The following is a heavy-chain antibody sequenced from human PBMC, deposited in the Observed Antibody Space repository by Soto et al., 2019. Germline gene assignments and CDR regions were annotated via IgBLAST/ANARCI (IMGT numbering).Heavy chain of an antibody. CDR1: GFTFGDSY. V-gene: IGHV3-11*03. Sequence: PGGSLRLSCAGSGFTFGDSYMSWIRQAPGKGLEWLSYISPGSRYPAYADSVKGRFTISRDNGKKSLYLQMNSLRVEDTAVYYCVSRFFDGDNSALYFEYRGQGTQVTVPS. CDR2: ISPGSRYP. D-gene: IGHD4-17*01. CDR3: VSRFFDGDNSALYFEY. J-gene: IGHJ4*02.